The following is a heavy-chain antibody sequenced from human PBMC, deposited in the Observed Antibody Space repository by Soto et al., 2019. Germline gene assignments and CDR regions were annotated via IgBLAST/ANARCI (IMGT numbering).Heavy chain of an antibody. J-gene: IGHJ6*02. V-gene: IGHV3-33*01. CDR1: GFTFSSYG. D-gene: IGHD6-6*01. Sequence: PGGSLRLSCAASGFTFSSYGMHWVRQAPGKGLEWVAVIWYDGSNKYYADSVKGRFTISRDNSKNTLYLQMNSLRAEDTAVYYCARSFRLLARRGWHYYYGMDVWGQGTTVTVSS. CDR3: ARSFRLLARRGWHYYYGMDV. CDR2: IWYDGSNK.